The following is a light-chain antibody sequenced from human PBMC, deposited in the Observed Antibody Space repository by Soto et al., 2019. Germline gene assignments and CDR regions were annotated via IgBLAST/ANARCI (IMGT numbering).Light chain of an antibody. Sequence: AIQITQSPSSLSASVGDRVTITCRASQGIRNDLGWYQQRPGKAPKILIYAASSLQSGVPSRFRGSGSGTDCTLTISSLQPEDFETYYCLQDYNYPRTFGQGTKVDIK. CDR1: QGIRND. V-gene: IGKV1-6*01. CDR2: AAS. J-gene: IGKJ1*01. CDR3: LQDYNYPRT.